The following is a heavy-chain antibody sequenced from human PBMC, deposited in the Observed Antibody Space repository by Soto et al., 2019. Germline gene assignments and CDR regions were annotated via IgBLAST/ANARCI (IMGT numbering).Heavy chain of an antibody. Sequence: TLSLTWTVFGGSISRGGYCWACIRQHPGKGLEWIGYNYYSGITYYNPSLKSRVTISLDTSKNQFSLKLSSVTAADTAVYYLGGGAGIGGPLLGLGVRGQGTPV. CDR1: GGSISRGGYC. CDR2: NYYSGIT. J-gene: IGHJ6*01. CDR3: GGGAGIGGPLLGLGV. V-gene: IGHV4-31*02. D-gene: IGHD1-26*01.